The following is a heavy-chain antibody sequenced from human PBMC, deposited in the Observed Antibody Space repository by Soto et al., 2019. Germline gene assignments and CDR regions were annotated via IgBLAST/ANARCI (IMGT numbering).Heavy chain of an antibody. CDR2: ISYDGSNK. CDR3: AKDLWDIVVGVAATPPVHYGMDG. V-gene: IGHV3-30*18. Sequence: PGGSLRLSCAASGFTFGSYGMHWVRQAPGKGLEWVAVISYDGSNKYYADSVKGRFTISRDNSKNTLYLQMNSLRAEDTAVYYCAKDLWDIVVGVAATPPVHYGMDGWGQGTTVTVAS. D-gene: IGHD2-15*01. J-gene: IGHJ6*02. CDR1: GFTFGSYG.